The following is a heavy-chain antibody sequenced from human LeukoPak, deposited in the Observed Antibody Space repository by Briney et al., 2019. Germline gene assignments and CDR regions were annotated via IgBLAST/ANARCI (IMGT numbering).Heavy chain of an antibody. Sequence: GGSLRLSCAASGFTFSSYWMSWVRQAPGKGLEWVASIKKDGKETYYVDSLRGRFTISRDNAKKSLDLQMSSLRVEDTAVYYCARGHYGMDVWGQGTTVTVS. CDR1: GFTFSSYW. CDR3: ARGHYGMDV. V-gene: IGHV3-7*05. J-gene: IGHJ6*02. CDR2: IKKDGKET.